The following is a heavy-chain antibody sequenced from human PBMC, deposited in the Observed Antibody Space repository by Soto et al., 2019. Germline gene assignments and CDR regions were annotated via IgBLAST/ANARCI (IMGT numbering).Heavy chain of an antibody. Sequence: PSETLSLTCTVSGDSISSGAYYWSWIRQPPGKGLEWIGYNYYSGSTFYNPVLQSRVTILVDTSKNQFSLKLTSVAAADTAVYYCARERVPAYIHHAWFDPWGQGTLVTVSS. CDR3: ARERVPAYIHHAWFDP. CDR1: GDSISSGAYY. J-gene: IGHJ5*02. V-gene: IGHV4-30-4*01. CDR2: NYYSGST. D-gene: IGHD2-2*01.